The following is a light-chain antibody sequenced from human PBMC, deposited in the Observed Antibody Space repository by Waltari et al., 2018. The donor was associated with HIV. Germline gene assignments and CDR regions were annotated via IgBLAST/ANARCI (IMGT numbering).Light chain of an antibody. Sequence: SYELTQPPSVSVSPGQTASMTCSGDKLGERFVCWLQQKQGQPPVLVIYQDDQRPSKIPDRFSGSNSGNTATLTITGTQAMDEADYYCQTWDSSTVVFGGGTRLSVL. J-gene: IGLJ3*02. CDR1: KLGERF. CDR2: QDD. V-gene: IGLV3-1*01. CDR3: QTWDSSTVV.